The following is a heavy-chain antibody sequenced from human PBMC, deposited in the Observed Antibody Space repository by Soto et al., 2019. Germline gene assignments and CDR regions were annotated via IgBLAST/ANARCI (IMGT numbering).Heavy chain of an antibody. CDR2: ISAYNGNT. CDR1: GYTFTSYG. D-gene: IGHD6-19*01. CDR3: ATEARDLGTGIAVAVGAFDI. Sequence: QVQLVQSGAEVKKPGASVKVSCKASGYTFTSYGISWVRQAPGQGLEWMGWISAYNGNTNYAQKLQGRVTMTTDTSTSSAYMELRSLRSDDTAVYYCATEARDLGTGIAVAVGAFDIWGQGTMVTVSS. J-gene: IGHJ3*02. V-gene: IGHV1-18*01.